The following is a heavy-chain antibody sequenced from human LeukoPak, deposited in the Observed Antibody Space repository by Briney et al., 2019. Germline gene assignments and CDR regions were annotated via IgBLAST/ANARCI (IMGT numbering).Heavy chain of an antibody. CDR2: INPSGGTT. CDR3: AREWGGTRPFDY. V-gene: IGHV1-46*01. CDR1: GYTFTSYY. Sequence: ASVNVSCKASGYTFTSYYMHWVRQAPGQGLEWMGIINPSGGTTSYTQKFQGRVTMTGDTSTSTVYMELSSLRSEDTAVYYCAREWGGTRPFDYWGQGTLVTVSS. D-gene: IGHD2-15*01. J-gene: IGHJ4*02.